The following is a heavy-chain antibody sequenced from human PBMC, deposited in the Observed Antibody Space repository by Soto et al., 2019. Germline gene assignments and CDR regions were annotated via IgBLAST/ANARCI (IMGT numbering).Heavy chain of an antibody. V-gene: IGHV4-59*01. J-gene: IGHJ6*02. CDR1: GGSIKNYY. CDR3: AGGRPVTGRDHFYGMDV. D-gene: IGHD2-21*02. CDR2: VHHAGSS. Sequence: QVQLQESGPGLVKSSETLTLTCTVSGGSIKNYYWTWIRQPPGQGLEWIGYVHHAGSSNYNPSLSGRVTMSVDTSKNQCSLRLTSVIAADAAVYYCAGGRPVTGRDHFYGMDVWGQGTTVIVSS.